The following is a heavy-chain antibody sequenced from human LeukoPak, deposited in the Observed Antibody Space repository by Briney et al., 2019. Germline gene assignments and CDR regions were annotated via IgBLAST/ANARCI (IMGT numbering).Heavy chain of an antibody. D-gene: IGHD2-2*03. Sequence: ASVKVSCKASGYTFTGYYMHWVRQAPGQGLEWMGWINPNSGGTNYAQKFQGRVTMTRDTSISTAYMELSRLRSDDTAVYYCARDGLDIVVVPAPRDFYYYMDVWGKGTTVTVSS. CDR2: INPNSGGT. CDR3: ARDGLDIVVVPAPRDFYYYMDV. V-gene: IGHV1-2*02. J-gene: IGHJ6*03. CDR1: GYTFTGYY.